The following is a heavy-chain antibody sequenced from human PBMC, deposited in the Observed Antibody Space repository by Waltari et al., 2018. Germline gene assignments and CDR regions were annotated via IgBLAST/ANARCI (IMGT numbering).Heavy chain of an antibody. CDR3: ARAQTTNYYYYGMDV. Sequence: QVQLQESGPGLVKPSETLSLTCTVSGGSISSYYWSWIRQPPGKGLEWIGYIYYSGRTNYNPSLKSRVTISVDTSKNQFSLKLSSVTAADTAVYYCARAQTTNYYYYGMDVWGQGTTVTVSS. CDR1: GGSISSYY. V-gene: IGHV4-59*01. J-gene: IGHJ6*02. CDR2: IYYSGRT. D-gene: IGHD1-26*01.